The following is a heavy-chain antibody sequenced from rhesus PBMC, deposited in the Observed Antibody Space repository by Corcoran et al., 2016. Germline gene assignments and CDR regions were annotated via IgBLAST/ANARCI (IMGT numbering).Heavy chain of an antibody. V-gene: IGHV4S19*01. CDR2: ISGSSGNT. CDR1: GGSISSSNW. D-gene: IGHD3S6*01. J-gene: IGHJ3*01. Sequence: QVQLQESGPGLVKPSETLSLTCAVSGGSISSSNWWSWIRQTPGKGLEWIGYISGSSGNTYYNPYLKSRVTISKDTAKNQFSLTLSSVTAADTAVYYCARAPTARDAFDFWGQGLRVTVSS. CDR3: ARAPTARDAFDF.